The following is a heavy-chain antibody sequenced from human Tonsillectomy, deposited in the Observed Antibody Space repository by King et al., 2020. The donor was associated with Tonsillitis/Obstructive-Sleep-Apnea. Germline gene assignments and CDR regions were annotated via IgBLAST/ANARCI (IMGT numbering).Heavy chain of an antibody. D-gene: IGHD3-3*01. Sequence: VQLVESGGGLIQPGGSLRLSCAASGFTVSSNYMSWVRQAPGKGLEWVSVIYSGGSTYYADSVKGRFTISRDNSKNTLYLQMNSLRAEDTAVYYCASSGARYDFWSARLAGGMDVWGQGTTVTVSS. CDR3: ASSGARYDFWSARLAGGMDV. J-gene: IGHJ6*02. V-gene: IGHV3-53*01. CDR2: IYSGGST. CDR1: GFTVSSNY.